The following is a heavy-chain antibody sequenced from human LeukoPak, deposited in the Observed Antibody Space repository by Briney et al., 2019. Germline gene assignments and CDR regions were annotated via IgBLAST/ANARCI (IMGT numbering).Heavy chain of an antibody. CDR3: ARAVRYFGQDAFDI. V-gene: IGHV4-61*01. D-gene: IGHD3-9*01. CDR2: IYYSGST. J-gene: IGHJ3*02. Sequence: SQTLSLTCTVSGGPISSGSYYWSWIRQPPGKGLEWIGYIYYSGSTNQNPSLKSRVTISVDTSKNQFSLKLSSVTAADTAVYYCARAVRYFGQDAFDIWGQGTMVTVSS. CDR1: GGPISSGSYY.